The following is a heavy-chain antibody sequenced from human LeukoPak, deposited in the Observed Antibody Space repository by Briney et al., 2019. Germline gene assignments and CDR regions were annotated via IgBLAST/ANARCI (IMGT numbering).Heavy chain of an antibody. CDR3: ARGGSGWFDAFDI. V-gene: IGHV1-2*02. Sequence: GASVKVSCKASGYTFTSYGISWVRQAPGQGLEWMGWINPNSGGTNYAQKFLGRVTMTRDTSITTAYMELSRLRSDDTAVYYCARGGSGWFDAFDIWGQGTMVTVSS. CDR1: GYTFTSYG. D-gene: IGHD6-19*01. CDR2: INPNSGGT. J-gene: IGHJ3*02.